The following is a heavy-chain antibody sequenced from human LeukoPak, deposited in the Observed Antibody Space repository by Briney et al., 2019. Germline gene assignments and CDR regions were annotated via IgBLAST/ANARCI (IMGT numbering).Heavy chain of an antibody. Sequence: ASVKVSCKASGYTFTGCYMHWVRQAPGQGLEWMGWINPNSGGTNYAQKFQGWVTMTRDTSISTAYMELSRLRSDDTAVYYCAREADSSGYYSVNFDYWGQGTLVTVSS. V-gene: IGHV1-2*04. CDR2: INPNSGGT. CDR3: AREADSSGYYSVNFDY. CDR1: GYTFTGCY. J-gene: IGHJ4*02. D-gene: IGHD3-22*01.